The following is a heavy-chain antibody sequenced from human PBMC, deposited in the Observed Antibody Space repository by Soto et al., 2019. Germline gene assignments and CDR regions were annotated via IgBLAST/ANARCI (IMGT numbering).Heavy chain of an antibody. CDR1: GFTFSSYS. V-gene: IGHV3-21*01. D-gene: IGHD6-6*01. CDR3: ARLGESVPARRAFDS. J-gene: IGHJ3*02. Sequence: LRLSCAASGFTFSSYSMNWVRQAPGKGPEWVSSISSSSSYIFYADSVKGRFTISRDNAKNSLYLQMNSLRAEDTAVYYCARLGESVPARRAFDSWGQGTMVT. CDR2: ISSSSSYI.